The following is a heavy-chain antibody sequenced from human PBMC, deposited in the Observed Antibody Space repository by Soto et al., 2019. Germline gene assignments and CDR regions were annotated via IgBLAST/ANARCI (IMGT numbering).Heavy chain of an antibody. J-gene: IGHJ4*02. CDR2: IYGVGNT. V-gene: IGHV3-66*01. Sequence: GGSLRLSCAASGFTVSNNYMSWVRQAPGKRLEWISLIYGVGNTNYADSVKGRFTISIDNSKNTLYLQMNSLRAEDTAVYYCARDGIGGTTFRGYLDYWGQGNLVTVSS. CDR1: GFTVSNNY. CDR3: ARDGIGGTTFRGYLDY. D-gene: IGHD2-15*01.